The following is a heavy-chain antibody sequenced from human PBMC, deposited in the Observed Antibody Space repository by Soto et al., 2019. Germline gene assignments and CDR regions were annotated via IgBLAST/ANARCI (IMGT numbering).Heavy chain of an antibody. V-gene: IGHV3-23*01. Sequence: PGGSLRLSCAASGFTFSSYAMSWVRQAPGKGLEWVSAINDSGGRTWYTDSVKGRFTISVDTSKNQFSLKLSSVTAADTAVYYCARLQTGIAAAGTEFTTYYFDYWGQGTLVTVS. CDR3: ARLQTGIAAAGTEFTTYYFDY. CDR1: GFTFSSYA. J-gene: IGHJ4*02. CDR2: INDSGGRT. D-gene: IGHD6-13*01.